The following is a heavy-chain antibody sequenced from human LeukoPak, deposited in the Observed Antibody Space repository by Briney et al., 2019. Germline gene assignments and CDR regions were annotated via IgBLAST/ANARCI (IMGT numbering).Heavy chain of an antibody. Sequence: GGSLRLSCSASGFTFNSYGIHWVRQAPGEGLEWVAVIWHDGSHEYYADSAKGRFTISRDNSRNTVYLQMNSLRAEDTAVYYCAKDATEYGDSHFDWWGQGTRVTVSS. CDR2: IWHDGSHE. V-gene: IGHV3-33*06. D-gene: IGHD4-17*01. CDR1: GFTFNSYG. J-gene: IGHJ4*02. CDR3: AKDATEYGDSHFDW.